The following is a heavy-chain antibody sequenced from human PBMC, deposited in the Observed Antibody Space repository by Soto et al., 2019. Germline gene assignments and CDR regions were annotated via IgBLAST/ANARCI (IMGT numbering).Heavy chain of an antibody. CDR3: ARELQWLVPGSFDY. Sequence: QVQLVQSGAEVKKPGSSVKVSCKASGGTFSNYTISWVRQAPGQGLEWMGRIIPILGIPNHAQKFQGRVTITADKSTSTAYMELSSLTSEYTAVYFCARELQWLVPGSFDYWGQGTPVTVSA. J-gene: IGHJ4*02. V-gene: IGHV1-69*08. CDR2: IIPILGIP. CDR1: GGTFSNYT. D-gene: IGHD6-19*01.